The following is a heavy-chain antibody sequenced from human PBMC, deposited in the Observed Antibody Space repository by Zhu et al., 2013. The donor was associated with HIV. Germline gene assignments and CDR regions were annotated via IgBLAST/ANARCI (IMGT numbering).Heavy chain of an antibody. J-gene: IGHJ6*02. CDR2: IHPDSGGT. CDR3: ARGCSSTSCYASSYYGMDV. V-gene: IGHV1-2*04. D-gene: IGHD2-2*01. CDR1: GYTLSDYY. Sequence: QVQLVQSGAEMKKPGASVKVSCKASGYTLSDYYIHWVRQAPGQGLEWMGWIHPDSGGTNYAQKFQGSITMTSDTSINTAYMELNSLTSDDTAIYYCARGCSSTSCYASSYYGMDVWGQGTAVAVSS.